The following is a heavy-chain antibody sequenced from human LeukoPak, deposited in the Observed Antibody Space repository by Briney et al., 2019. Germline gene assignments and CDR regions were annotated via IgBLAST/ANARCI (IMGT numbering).Heavy chain of an antibody. J-gene: IGHJ1*01. CDR1: GFIFSSYS. V-gene: IGHV3-21*01. Sequence: KPGGSLRLSCAASGFIFSSYSMNWVRQAPGKGLEWVSSISSSSIYIYYADSVKGRFTISGDNAKNSLSLQMNSLRAEDTAVYYCAVVGATPAVGYFQHWGQGTLVTVSS. D-gene: IGHD1-26*01. CDR2: ISSSSIYI. CDR3: AVVGATPAVGYFQH.